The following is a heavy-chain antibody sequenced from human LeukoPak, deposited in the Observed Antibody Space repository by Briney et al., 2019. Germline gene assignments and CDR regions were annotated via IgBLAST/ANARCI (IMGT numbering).Heavy chain of an antibody. Sequence: SETLSLTCVFSGDSISDDSVNKNNWLNWVRQAPGKGLEWIGDVSLDGITNYNPSLLGRVTISLDKSAKQVSLRLTSVTAADTAIYYCARDSSAPRSYFALDVWGQGTTVTVSS. CDR2: VSLDGIT. V-gene: IGHV4-4*02. CDR1: GDSISDDSVNKNNW. D-gene: IGHD6-19*01. CDR3: ARDSSAPRSYFALDV. J-gene: IGHJ6*01.